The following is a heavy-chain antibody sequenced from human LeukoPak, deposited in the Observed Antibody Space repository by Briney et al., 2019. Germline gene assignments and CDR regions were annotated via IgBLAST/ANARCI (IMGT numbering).Heavy chain of an antibody. Sequence: ASVKVSCKASGYTFTGYFIHWVRQTPGQGLEWMGIINPIGGTTDYSQKFQGRVTMTRDTSTSTVYMELSSLSPEDTAVYYCARQQGLQNLNFDYWGQGTLVTVSS. J-gene: IGHJ4*02. CDR1: GYTFTGYF. V-gene: IGHV1-46*01. D-gene: IGHD4-11*01. CDR3: ARQQGLQNLNFDY. CDR2: INPIGGTT.